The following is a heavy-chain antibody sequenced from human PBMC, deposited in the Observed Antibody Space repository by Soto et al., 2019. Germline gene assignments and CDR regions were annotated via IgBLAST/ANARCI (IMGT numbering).Heavy chain of an antibody. CDR3: ARENSYPYFDY. J-gene: IGHJ4*02. D-gene: IGHD5-18*01. CDR1: GFTVSSNY. CDR2: IYSSGST. Sequence: GGSLRLSCAASGFTVSSNYMSWVRQAPGKGLQWVSVIYSSGSTYYADSVKGRFTISRDNSKNTLYLQMNSLRVEDTAVYYCARENSYPYFDYWGQGTQVTVSS. V-gene: IGHV3-53*01.